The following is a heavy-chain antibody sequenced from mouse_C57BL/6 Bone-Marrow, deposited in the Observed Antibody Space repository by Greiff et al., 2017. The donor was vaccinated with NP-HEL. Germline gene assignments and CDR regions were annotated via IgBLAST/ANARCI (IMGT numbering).Heavy chain of an antibody. D-gene: IGHD2-4*01. J-gene: IGHJ2*01. Sequence: VKVVESGAELVKPGASVKPSCKASGYTFTSYWMHWVKQRPGRGLEWIGRIDPNSGGTKYNEKFKSKATLTVDKPSSTAYMQLSSLTSEDSAVYYCAIYYDYQYYFDYWGQGTTLTVSS. CDR3: AIYYDYQYYFDY. CDR2: IDPNSGGT. V-gene: IGHV1-72*01. CDR1: GYTFTSYW.